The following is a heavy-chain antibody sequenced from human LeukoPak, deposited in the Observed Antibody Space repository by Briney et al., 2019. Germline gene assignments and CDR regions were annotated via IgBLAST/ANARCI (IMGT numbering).Heavy chain of an antibody. D-gene: IGHD4-17*01. J-gene: IGHJ4*02. CDR2: IYHSGST. CDR1: GGSISSGGYS. V-gene: IGHV4-30-2*01. CDR3: ARGTTVTASFDY. Sequence: SETLSLTCAVSGGSISSGGYSWSWLRQPPGEGLEWIGYIYHSGSTYYNPSLKSRVTISVDRSKNQFSLKLSSVTAADTAVYYCARGTTVTASFDYWGQGTLVTVSS.